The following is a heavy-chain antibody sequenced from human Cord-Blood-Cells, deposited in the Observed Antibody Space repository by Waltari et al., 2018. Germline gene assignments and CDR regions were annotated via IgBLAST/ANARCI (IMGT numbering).Heavy chain of an antibody. J-gene: IGHJ6*02. V-gene: IGHV6-1*01. CDR2: TYYRSKWYN. D-gene: IGHD6-13*01. Sequence: QVQLQQSGPGLVKPSQTLSLTCAISGDSVSSNRAAWNWIRQSPSRGLEWLGRTYYRSKWYNDYAVSVKSRITINPDTSKNQFSLQLNSVTPEDTAVYYCARVNPSSSWYYYYYGMDVWGQGTTVTVSS. CDR1: GDSVSSNRAA. CDR3: ARVNPSSSWYYYYYGMDV.